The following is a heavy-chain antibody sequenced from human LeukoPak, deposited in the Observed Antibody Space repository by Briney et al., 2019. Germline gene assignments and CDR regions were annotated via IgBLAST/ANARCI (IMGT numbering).Heavy chain of an antibody. Sequence: SETLSLTCAVYGGSFSGYYWSWIRQPPGKWLEWIGEINHSGSTNYNPSLKSRVTISVDTSKNQFSLKLSSVTAADTAVYYCSGVRIYYYYMDVWGKGTTVTVSS. CDR1: GGSFSGYY. V-gene: IGHV4-34*01. J-gene: IGHJ6*03. D-gene: IGHD2-15*01. CDR2: INHSGST. CDR3: SGVRIYYYYMDV.